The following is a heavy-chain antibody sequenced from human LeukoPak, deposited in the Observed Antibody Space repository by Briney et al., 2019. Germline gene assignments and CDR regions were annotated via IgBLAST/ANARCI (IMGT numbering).Heavy chain of an antibody. Sequence: GGSLRLSCAASGSTFSSYWMHWVRQAPGKGLVWVSRINSDGSSTSYADSVKGRFTISRDNSKNTLYLQMNSLRAEDTAVYYCAKGYSYAYDYWGQGTLVTVSS. V-gene: IGHV3-74*01. CDR1: GSTFSSYW. CDR3: AKGYSYAYDY. D-gene: IGHD5-18*01. J-gene: IGHJ4*02. CDR2: INSDGSST.